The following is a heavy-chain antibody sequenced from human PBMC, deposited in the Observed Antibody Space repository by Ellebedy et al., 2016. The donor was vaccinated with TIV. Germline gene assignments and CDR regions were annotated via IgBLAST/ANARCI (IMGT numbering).Heavy chain of an antibody. Sequence: ASVKVSCKASGYTFTSYYMHWVRQAPGQGLEWMGIINPSGGSTSYAQKFQGRVTMTRDTSTSTVYMELSSLRSEDTAVYYCARGRPGNSSSWYGWFDPWGQGTLVTVSS. CDR1: GYTFTSYY. V-gene: IGHV1-46*01. CDR2: INPSGGST. J-gene: IGHJ5*02. D-gene: IGHD6-13*01. CDR3: ARGRPGNSSSWYGWFDP.